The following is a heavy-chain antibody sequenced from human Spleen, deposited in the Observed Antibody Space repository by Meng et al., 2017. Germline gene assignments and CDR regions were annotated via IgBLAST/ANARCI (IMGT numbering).Heavy chain of an antibody. CDR2: INHSGST. V-gene: IGHV4-34*01. D-gene: IGHD4-11*01. J-gene: IGHJ4*02. CDR1: GGSFSDYY. Sequence: QVQPRQWGVGLLKPSETLSLTCVVSGGSFSDYYWSWIRQPPGKGLEWIGEINHSGSTNYNPSLESRATISVDTSQNNLSLKLSSVTAADSAVYYCARGPTTMAHDFDYWGQGTLVTVSS. CDR3: ARGPTTMAHDFDY.